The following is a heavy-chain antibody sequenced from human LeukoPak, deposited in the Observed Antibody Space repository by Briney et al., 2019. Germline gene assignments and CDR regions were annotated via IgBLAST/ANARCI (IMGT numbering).Heavy chain of an antibody. D-gene: IGHD4-17*01. J-gene: IGHJ4*02. Sequence: PSQTLSLTCAVSGDSFSSNSAAWNWIRQSPSRGLEWLGRTYYRSNWYNEYAFSVKSRLSITPDTSKNHFSLQLNFVTPEDTATYYCAGAYGTYLHFDYWGQGSLVTVSS. CDR3: AGAYGTYLHFDY. CDR2: TYYRSNWYN. V-gene: IGHV6-1*01. CDR1: GDSFSSNSAA.